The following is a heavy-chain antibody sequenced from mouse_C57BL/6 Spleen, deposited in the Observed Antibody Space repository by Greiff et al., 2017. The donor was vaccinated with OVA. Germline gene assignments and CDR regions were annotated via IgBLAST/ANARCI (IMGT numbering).Heavy chain of an antibody. V-gene: IGHV5-2*01. J-gene: IGHJ3*01. Sequence: EVHLVESGGGLVQPGESLKLSCESNEYEFPSHDMSWVRKTPEKRLELVAAINSDGGSTYYPDTMERRFIISRDNTKKTLYLQMSSLRSEDTALYYCARQESYGKEAWFAYWGQGTLVTVSA. CDR2: INSDGGST. CDR1: EYEFPSHD. D-gene: IGHD2-1*01. CDR3: ARQESYGKEAWFAY.